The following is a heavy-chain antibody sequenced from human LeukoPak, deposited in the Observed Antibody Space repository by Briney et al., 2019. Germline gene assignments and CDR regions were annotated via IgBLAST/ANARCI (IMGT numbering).Heavy chain of an antibody. Sequence: ASVKVSCKASGYTITGYYVHWVRQAPGQGLEWMGRVNPNSGGTDSAQTFQGRITMTRDTSINTAYMELSRLRSDDTAVYYCARLWELSNNAFDIWGQGTMVTVSS. J-gene: IGHJ3*02. CDR1: GYTITGYY. CDR2: VNPNSGGT. V-gene: IGHV1-2*06. D-gene: IGHD1-26*01. CDR3: ARLWELSNNAFDI.